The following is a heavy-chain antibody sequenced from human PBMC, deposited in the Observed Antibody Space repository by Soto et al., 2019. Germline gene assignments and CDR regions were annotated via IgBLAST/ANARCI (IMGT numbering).Heavy chain of an antibody. J-gene: IGHJ4*02. CDR3: ARNVYCGGDCYPYFDY. Sequence: SETLSLTCTVSGGSISSGGYYWSWIRQHPGKGLEWIGYIYYSGSTYYNPSLKSRVTISVDTSKNQFSLKLGSVTAAETAVYYCARNVYCGGDCYPYFDYWGQGTLVTVSS. CDR1: GGSISSGGYY. CDR2: IYYSGST. V-gene: IGHV4-31*03. D-gene: IGHD2-21*02.